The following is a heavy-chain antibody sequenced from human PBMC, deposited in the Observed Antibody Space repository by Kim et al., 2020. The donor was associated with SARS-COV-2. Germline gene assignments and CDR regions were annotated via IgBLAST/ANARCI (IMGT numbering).Heavy chain of an antibody. V-gene: IGHV3-73*01. CDR2: IRSKANSYAT. D-gene: IGHD1-26*01. J-gene: IGHJ5*02. Sequence: GGSLRLSCAASGFTFSGSAMHWVRQASGKGLEWVGRIRSKANSYATAYAASVKGRFTISRDDSKNTAFLQMNSLKTEDTAVYYCTRRKGGGSYSWFDPWGQGTLVTVSS. CDR3: TRRKGGGSYSWFDP. CDR1: GFTFSGSA.